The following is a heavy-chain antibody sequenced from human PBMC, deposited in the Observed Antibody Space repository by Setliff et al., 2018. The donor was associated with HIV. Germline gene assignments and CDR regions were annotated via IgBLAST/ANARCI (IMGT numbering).Heavy chain of an antibody. D-gene: IGHD3-22*01. CDR3: ARSSYYVSSGYYYPRGYFDL. CDR2: IFYSGTT. V-gene: IGHV4-39*01. Sequence: SETLSLTCTVSGASISSRSYYWGWIRQPPGKGLEWLGSIFYSGTTDYNPSLKSRVSISVDTSKNQFSLKLSSVTAADTAVYYCARSSYYVSSGYYYPRGYFDLWGRGTRVTVSS. J-gene: IGHJ2*01. CDR1: GASISSRSYY.